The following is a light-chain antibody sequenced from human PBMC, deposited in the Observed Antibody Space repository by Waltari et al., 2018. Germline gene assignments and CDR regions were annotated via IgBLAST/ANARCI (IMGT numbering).Light chain of an antibody. Sequence: QSVLTQPPSASGTPGQRVTISCSGSSSNIGSNSVYWYQHLPGTAPTLLIYRNNQRPSGVPDRFSGSKSGTSASLAISGLRSEDEADYYCAAWDDSLSGRVFGGGTKLTVL. V-gene: IGLV1-47*01. J-gene: IGLJ3*02. CDR1: SSNIGSNS. CDR3: AAWDDSLSGRV. CDR2: RNN.